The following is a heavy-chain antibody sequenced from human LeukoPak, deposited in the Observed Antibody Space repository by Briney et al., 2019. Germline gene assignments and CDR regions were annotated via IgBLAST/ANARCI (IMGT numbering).Heavy chain of an antibody. J-gene: IGHJ3*02. CDR1: VYTAINYW. CDR2: IYPGDSVT. CDR3: ARPKTRYSNYAFDI. Sequence: GQSLPSSSKGSVYTAINYWIGWVREMPGKGLEWMGVIYPGDSVTRYSPSFQGTVTISVDKSINTAHLQWSSLKASHTAMYYCARPKTRYSNYAFDIGGESSLASVS. D-gene: IGHD4-11*01. V-gene: IGHV5-51*01.